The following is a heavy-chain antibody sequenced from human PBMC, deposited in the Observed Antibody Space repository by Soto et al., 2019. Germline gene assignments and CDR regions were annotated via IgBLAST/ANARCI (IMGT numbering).Heavy chain of an antibody. J-gene: IGHJ6*02. CDR3: ARSEEDSDYYYYGMDV. CDR2: TYYRSRWYS. CDR1: GDTVSSNSVA. D-gene: IGHD2-15*01. Sequence: SQTLSLTCVGSGDTVSSNSVAWNWVRQSPSRGLEWLGRTYYRSRWYSDYAVSVRSRIDINADTSKNQVSMQLNSVTPEDTAVYYCARSEEDSDYYYYGMDVWGQGTTVTVSS. V-gene: IGHV6-1*01.